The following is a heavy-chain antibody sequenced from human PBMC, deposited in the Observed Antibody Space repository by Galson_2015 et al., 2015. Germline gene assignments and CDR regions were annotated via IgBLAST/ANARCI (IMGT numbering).Heavy chain of an antibody. V-gene: IGHV4-61*01. CDR1: GGSVSSGTYY. J-gene: IGHJ5*02. CDR3: ARHGYGLDP. Sequence: SETLSLTCPVSGGSVSSGTYYWSWLRQPPGKGLEWIGYIYYSGSTNYNPSLKSRVTISVDTSKNQFSLKVSSVTAADTAVYYCARHGYGLDPWGQGTLVTVSS. CDR2: IYYSGST. D-gene: IGHD2-2*03.